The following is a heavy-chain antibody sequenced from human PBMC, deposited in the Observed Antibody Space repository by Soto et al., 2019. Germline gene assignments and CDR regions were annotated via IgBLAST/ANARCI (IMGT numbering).Heavy chain of an antibody. D-gene: IGHD1-1*01. CDR1: GYTLTELS. Sequence: ASVKVSCTVSGYTLTELSMHWVRQAPGKGLEWMGGFDPEDGETIYAQKFQGRVTMTEDTSTDTAYMELSSLRSEDTAVYYCATAIRPFDAFDIWGQGTMVTVSS. J-gene: IGHJ3*02. CDR3: ATAIRPFDAFDI. V-gene: IGHV1-24*01. CDR2: FDPEDGET.